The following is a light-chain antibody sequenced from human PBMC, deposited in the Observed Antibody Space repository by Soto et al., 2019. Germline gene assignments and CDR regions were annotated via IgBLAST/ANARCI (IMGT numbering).Light chain of an antibody. Sequence: DIQMTQSPSTLSASVGDRVTITCRASQDIAIYLAWYQQKPGEAPKLLIYAASTLESGVPSRFSGSGSGTEFTLTISNLQPDDFATYYCQQYDNYPLTFGGGTRWIS. CDR3: QQYDNYPLT. J-gene: IGKJ4*01. CDR2: AAS. V-gene: IGKV1-9*01. CDR1: QDIAIY.